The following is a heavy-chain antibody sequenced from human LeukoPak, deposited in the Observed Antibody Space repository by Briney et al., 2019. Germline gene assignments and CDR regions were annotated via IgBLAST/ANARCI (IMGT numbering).Heavy chain of an antibody. CDR3: AKVGAVAAVEN. V-gene: IGHV3-66*01. D-gene: IGHD6-19*01. CDR1: GFTVSSKY. CDR2: IYTGETT. Sequence: PGGSLRLSCAASGFTVSSKYMSWVRQAPGKGLEWVSVIYTGETTYYADSVKGRFTISRDNSKNTLYLQMDGLRVEDTAVYYCAKVGAVAAVENWGRGTLVTVSS. J-gene: IGHJ4*02.